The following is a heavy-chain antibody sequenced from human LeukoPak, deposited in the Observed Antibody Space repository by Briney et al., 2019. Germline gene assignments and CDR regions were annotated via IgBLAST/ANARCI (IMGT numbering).Heavy chain of an antibody. V-gene: IGHV3-74*01. D-gene: IGHD6-19*01. CDR2: INTDGTVT. CDR1: GFTFSKYW. Sequence: GGSLRLSCAASGFTFSKYWMLWVRQAPGKGLESVSRINTDGTVTTYADSVKGRFTVSRDNADNTMFLQMNSVRDEDTAVYYCATKQWLAPPPDSWGQGTPVTVSS. CDR3: ATKQWLAPPPDS. J-gene: IGHJ4*02.